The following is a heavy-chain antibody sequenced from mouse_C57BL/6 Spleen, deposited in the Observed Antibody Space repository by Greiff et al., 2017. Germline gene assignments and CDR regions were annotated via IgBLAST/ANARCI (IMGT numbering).Heavy chain of an antibody. CDR3: ARSAYDDEGD. V-gene: IGHV1-9*01. J-gene: IGHJ2*01. CDR1: GYTFTGYW. CDR2: ILPGSGVT. D-gene: IGHD2-4*01. Sequence: QVQLQQSGAELMKPGASVKLSCKATGYTFTGYWIEWVKQRPGHGLEWIGEILPGSGVTNYNEKFTGKATFTADTSSNTAYMQRSSLTTEDSAIYYCARSAYDDEGDWGKGTTLTVS.